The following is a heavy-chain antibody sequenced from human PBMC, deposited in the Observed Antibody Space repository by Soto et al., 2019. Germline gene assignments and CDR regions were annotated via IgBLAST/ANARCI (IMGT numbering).Heavy chain of an antibody. V-gene: IGHV1-18*01. CDR2: ISGFNGNT. D-gene: IGHD3-16*01. CDR3: ARIGVSSGHESPDFDS. CDR1: GYTFNFYG. Sequence: EASVKVSCKASGYTFNFYGITWVRQAPGRGLEWMGWISGFNGNTNYAADLQGRVTMTTDTSTSTAYMELRGLRSDDTAVYYCARIGVSSGHESPDFDSWGQGTLVTVSS. J-gene: IGHJ4*02.